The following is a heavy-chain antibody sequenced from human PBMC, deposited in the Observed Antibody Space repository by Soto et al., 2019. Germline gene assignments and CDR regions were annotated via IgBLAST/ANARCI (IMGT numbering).Heavy chain of an antibody. D-gene: IGHD2-2*01. V-gene: IGHV4-39*01. J-gene: IGHJ6*02. CDR2: IYYSGST. CDR3: ASVRLAPAAMRGYYYYYGMDV. CDR1: GGSISSSSYY. Sequence: SETLSLTCTVSGGSISSSSYYWGWIRQPPGKGLEWIGSIYYSGSTYYNPSLKSRVTISVDTSKNQFSLKLSSVTAADTAVYYCASVRLAPAAMRGYYYYYGMDVWGQGTSVT.